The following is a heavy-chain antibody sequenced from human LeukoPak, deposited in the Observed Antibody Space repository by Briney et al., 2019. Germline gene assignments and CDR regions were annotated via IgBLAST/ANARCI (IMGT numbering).Heavy chain of an antibody. J-gene: IGHJ4*02. CDR3: ARTDYGGNSVPVDY. CDR2: IYTSGST. D-gene: IGHD4-23*01. V-gene: IGHV4-4*07. CDR1: GGSISSYY. Sequence: PSETLSLTCTVSGGSISSYYWSWIRQPAGKGLEWIGRIYTSGSTNYNPSLKSRVTMSVDTSKNQFSLKLSSVTAADTAVYYCARTDYGGNSVPVDYWGQGTLVTVSS.